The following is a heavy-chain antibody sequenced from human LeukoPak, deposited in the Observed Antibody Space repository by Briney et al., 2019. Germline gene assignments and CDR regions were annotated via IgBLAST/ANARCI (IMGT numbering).Heavy chain of an antibody. J-gene: IGHJ4*02. Sequence: GGSLRLSCAASGFTFSNYAMSWVRQAPGKGLEWVSAITGSGGTKWYADSVKGHFTISRDNSKNTLYLQTNSLGVDDTAVYYCAKWGDCDGLTGYYDSDCWGQGTLVTVSS. CDR3: AKWGDCDGLTGYYDSDC. CDR2: ITGSGGTK. D-gene: IGHD3-9*01. V-gene: IGHV3-23*01. CDR1: GFTFSNYA.